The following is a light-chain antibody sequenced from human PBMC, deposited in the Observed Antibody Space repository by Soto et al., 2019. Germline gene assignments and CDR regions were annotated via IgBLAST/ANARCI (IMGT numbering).Light chain of an antibody. CDR1: SSDVGGYNY. J-gene: IGLJ2*01. CDR2: DVS. Sequence: QSVLTQPRSVSGSPGQSVTISCTGTSSDVGGYNYVSWYQQHPGKAPKLMIYDVSKRPSGVPDRFSGSKSGNTASLTISGLQAEEEADYYCCSYAGSYNLVFGGGTKLTVL. CDR3: CSYAGSYNLV. V-gene: IGLV2-11*01.